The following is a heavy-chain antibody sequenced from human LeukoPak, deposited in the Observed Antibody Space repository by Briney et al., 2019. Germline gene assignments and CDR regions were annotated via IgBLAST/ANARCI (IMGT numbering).Heavy chain of an antibody. J-gene: IGHJ4*02. V-gene: IGHV3-74*01. CDR3: ARGLGIATIDY. CDR2: INSDGSST. D-gene: IGHD6-13*01. Sequence: GGSLRLSCAASGFTFNTYWMHWVRQAPGKGLVWVSRINSDGSSTTYADSVKGRFTISRDNAKNRLYLQMNSLRADDAAVYHCARGLGIATIDYWGQGTLVAVSS. CDR1: GFTFNTYW.